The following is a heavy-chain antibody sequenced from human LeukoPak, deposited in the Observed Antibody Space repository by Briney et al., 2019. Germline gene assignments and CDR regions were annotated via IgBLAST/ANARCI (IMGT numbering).Heavy chain of an antibody. J-gene: IGHJ4*02. D-gene: IGHD2-2*01. Sequence: SETLSLTCAVYGGSFSGYYWSWIRQPPGKGLEWIGEINHSGSTNYNPSLKSRVTISVDTSKNQFSLKLSSVTAADTAVYYCARDPHTYCSSTSCRHYFDYRGQGTLVTVSS. CDR3: ARDPHTYCSSTSCRHYFDY. CDR1: GGSFSGYY. CDR2: INHSGST. V-gene: IGHV4-34*01.